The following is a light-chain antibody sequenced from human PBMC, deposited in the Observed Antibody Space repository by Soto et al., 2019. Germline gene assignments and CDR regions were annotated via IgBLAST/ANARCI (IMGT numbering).Light chain of an antibody. CDR2: DAF. J-gene: IGKJ5*01. CDR1: QSVSTY. V-gene: IGKV3-11*01. CDR3: QQRDNWPIT. Sequence: EILLTQSPATLSLSPGERATLSCRASQSVSTYLAWYQQKPGQAPRLLIYDAFNRATGVPARFRGSGSGTDFTLTISGLEPEDFSVYYCQQRDNWPITFGQGTRLEIK.